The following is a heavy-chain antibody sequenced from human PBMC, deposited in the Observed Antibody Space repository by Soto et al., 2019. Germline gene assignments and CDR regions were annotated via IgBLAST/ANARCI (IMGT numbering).Heavy chain of an antibody. J-gene: IGHJ3*02. CDR1: GFTFSSYA. CDR2: ISVSGGST. Sequence: EGSMRRSCAASGFTFSSYAMSWVRQAPGKGREWVSSISVSGGSTYYADSVKGRFTISRDNSKNTLYLQMNTLKAEDTAVYYCAKVYLVLPHDDFDIWGQGTMVTVSS. CDR3: AKVYLVLPHDDFDI. D-gene: IGHD1-7*01. V-gene: IGHV3-23*01.